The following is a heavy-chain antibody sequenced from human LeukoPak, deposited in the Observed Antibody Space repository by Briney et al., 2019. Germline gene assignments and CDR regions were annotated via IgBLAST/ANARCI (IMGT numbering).Heavy chain of an antibody. CDR2: IYYSGST. CDR1: GGSISSYY. Sequence: SETLSLTCTVSGGSISSYYWSWIRQPPGKGLEWIGYIYYSGSTNYNPSLKSRVTISVDTSKNQFSLKLSSVTAADTAVYYCARDIEYSSSRDAFDIWGQGTMVTVSS. CDR3: ARDIEYSSSRDAFDI. V-gene: IGHV4-59*01. D-gene: IGHD6-6*01. J-gene: IGHJ3*02.